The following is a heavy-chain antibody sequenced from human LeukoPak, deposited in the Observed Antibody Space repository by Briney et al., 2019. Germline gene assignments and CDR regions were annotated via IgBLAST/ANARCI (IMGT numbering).Heavy chain of an antibody. J-gene: IGHJ4*02. V-gene: IGHV3-53*01. Sequence: GGSLGPSGEPPGFTSVLTSMSGVPKPPGKGWEWVSTIYSGGNTYYSDSVKGRFTISRDNSKNTLYLQMNSLRAEDTAVYYCAIVVYATYHFDYWGQGTLVTVSS. CDR2: IYSGGNT. CDR1: GFTSVLTS. D-gene: IGHD2-8*01. CDR3: AIVVYATYHFDY.